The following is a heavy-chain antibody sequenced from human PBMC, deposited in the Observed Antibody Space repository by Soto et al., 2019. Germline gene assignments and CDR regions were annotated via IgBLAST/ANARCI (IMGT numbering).Heavy chain of an antibody. D-gene: IGHD6-13*01. CDR3: ARDVSPGSSSLYLDAFDI. V-gene: IGHV3-7*05. CDR2: INRDGSKK. CDR1: GFTLSAYW. Sequence: EVQLEESGGDLVQPGGSLRLSCAASGFTLSAYWMTWVRQAPGKGLEWVANINRDGSKKSYLDSVRGRFTISRDNVGNSLYLHMDSLRADDTDLYYCARDVSPGSSSLYLDAFDIWGQGTMVTVSS. J-gene: IGHJ3*02.